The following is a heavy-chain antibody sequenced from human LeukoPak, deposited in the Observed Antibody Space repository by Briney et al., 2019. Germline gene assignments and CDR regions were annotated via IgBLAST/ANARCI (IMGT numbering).Heavy chain of an antibody. J-gene: IGHJ3*02. Sequence: SETLSLTCAVYGGSFSGYYWSWIRQPPGKGLEWIGYIYYSGSTNYNPSLKSRVTISVDTSKNQFSLKLSSVTAADTAVYYCARVVDSGSYDDAFDIWGQGTMVTVSS. CDR2: IYYSGST. CDR3: ARVVDSGSYDDAFDI. D-gene: IGHD1-26*01. CDR1: GGSFSGYY. V-gene: IGHV4-59*01.